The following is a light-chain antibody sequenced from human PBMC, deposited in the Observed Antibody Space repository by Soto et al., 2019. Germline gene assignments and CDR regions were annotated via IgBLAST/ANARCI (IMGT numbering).Light chain of an antibody. V-gene: IGKV3-20*01. CDR1: QSVSSNY. CDR3: QQYGGSTPT. Sequence: EIVLTQSPGTLSLSPGERATLSCRASQSVSSNYLAWYQRKPGQAPRLLIYGASSRATDIPNRFSGSGSGIDFTLTITRLEPEDFAVYFCQQYGGSTPTFGQGTKVEIK. J-gene: IGKJ1*01. CDR2: GAS.